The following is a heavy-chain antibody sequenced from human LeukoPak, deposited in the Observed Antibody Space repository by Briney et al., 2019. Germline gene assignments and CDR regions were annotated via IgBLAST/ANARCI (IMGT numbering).Heavy chain of an antibody. CDR2: IYHSGST. J-gene: IGHJ5*02. V-gene: IGHV4-30-2*01. CDR1: GGSTSSGGYS. CDR3: ARLTIAAAGNWFDP. Sequence: SETLSLTCAVSGGSTSSGGYSWSWIRQPPGKGLEWIGYIYHSGSTYYNPSLKSRVTISVDRSKNQFSLKLSSATAADTAVYYCARLTIAAAGNWFDPWGQGTLVTVSS. D-gene: IGHD6-13*01.